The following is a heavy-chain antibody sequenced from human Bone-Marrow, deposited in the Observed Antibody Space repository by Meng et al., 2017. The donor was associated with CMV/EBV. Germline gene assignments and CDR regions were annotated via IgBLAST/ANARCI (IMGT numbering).Heavy chain of an antibody. J-gene: IGHJ4*02. V-gene: IGHV1-69*05. Sequence: VTSKASGGTFIRYAISWVQQTPGQGLEWLGGVIPIFGTANYAQKFQGRVTITTDESTSTAYMELSSLRSEDTAVYYCAQGLMVYEDWGQGTLVTVSS. CDR3: AQGLMVYED. CDR1: GGTFIRYA. CDR2: VIPIFGTA. D-gene: IGHD2-8*01.